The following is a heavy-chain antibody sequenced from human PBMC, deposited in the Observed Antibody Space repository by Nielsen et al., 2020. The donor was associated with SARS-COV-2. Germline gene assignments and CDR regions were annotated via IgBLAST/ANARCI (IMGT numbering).Heavy chain of an antibody. CDR3: ANDFGDCGSSTCRPK. Sequence: GESLKISCAASGFTFNTYAMSWIRQAPGKGLEWISAISVGGTNSFYADSVKGRFTISRDNSNHTLYLQLTNLRAEDTAVYYCANDFGDCGSSTCRPKWGQGSRITVSS. J-gene: IGHJ4*02. V-gene: IGHV3-23*01. D-gene: IGHD2-2*01. CDR2: ISVGGTNS. CDR1: GFTFNTYA.